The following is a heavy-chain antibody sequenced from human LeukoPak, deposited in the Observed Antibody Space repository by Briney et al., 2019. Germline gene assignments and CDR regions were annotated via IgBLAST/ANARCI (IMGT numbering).Heavy chain of an antibody. V-gene: IGHV1-8*01. CDR3: ARGVHDFWSGYLY. D-gene: IGHD3-3*01. CDR1: GYTFTSYD. Sequence: ASVKVSCKASGYTFTSYDINWVRQATGQGLEWMGWMNPNSGNTGYAQKFQGRVTVTRNTSISTAYTELSSLRSEDTAVYYCARGVHDFWSGYLYWGQGTLVTVSS. CDR2: MNPNSGNT. J-gene: IGHJ4*02.